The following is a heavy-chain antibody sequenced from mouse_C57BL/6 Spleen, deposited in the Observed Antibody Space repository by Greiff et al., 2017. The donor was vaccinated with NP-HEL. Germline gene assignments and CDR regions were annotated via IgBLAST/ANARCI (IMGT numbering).Heavy chain of an antibody. CDR3: ERELGPHAMDY. Sequence: QVQLQQPGAELVRPGSSVKLSCKASGYTFTSYWMHWVKQRPIQGLEWIGNIDPSDSATHYNQKFKDKATLTVDKSSSTAYMQLSSLTSEDSAVYYYERELGPHAMDYWGQGTSVTVSS. D-gene: IGHD4-1*01. CDR1: GYTFTSYW. V-gene: IGHV1-52*01. CDR2: IDPSDSAT. J-gene: IGHJ4*01.